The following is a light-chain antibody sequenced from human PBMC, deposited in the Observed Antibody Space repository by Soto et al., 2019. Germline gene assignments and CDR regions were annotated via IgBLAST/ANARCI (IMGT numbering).Light chain of an antibody. CDR3: SSYTSISTWV. Sequence: QSVLTQPPSASGTPGQRVTISCSGSTSNIGSNTVNWYQQLPGTAPKFLMYSDNQRPSGVSNRFSGSKSGNTASLTISGLQPQDEADYYCSSYTSISTWVFGGGTKLTVL. V-gene: IGLV1-44*01. J-gene: IGLJ3*02. CDR1: TSNIGSNT. CDR2: SDN.